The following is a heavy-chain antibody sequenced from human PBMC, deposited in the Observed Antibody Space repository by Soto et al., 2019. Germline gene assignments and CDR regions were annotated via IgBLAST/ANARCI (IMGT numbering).Heavy chain of an antibody. CDR3: ARVSGIAVAEV. V-gene: IGHV1-3*01. CDR2: INAGNGNT. Sequence: QVQLVQSGAEVKKPGASVKVSCKASGYTFTSYAMHWVRQAPGQRLEWMGWINAGNGNTKYSQKFQGRVTITRDTSASTAYIELRSLRSEDTAVFYCARVSGIAVAEVWGQGTLVTVSS. J-gene: IGHJ4*02. CDR1: GYTFTSYA. D-gene: IGHD6-19*01.